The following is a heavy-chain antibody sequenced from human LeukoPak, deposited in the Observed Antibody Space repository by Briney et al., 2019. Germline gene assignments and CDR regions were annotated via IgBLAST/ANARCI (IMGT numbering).Heavy chain of an antibody. D-gene: IGHD6-13*01. J-gene: IGHJ4*02. V-gene: IGHV1-3*01. CDR1: GYAFPHYG. Sequence: ASVKVSCKASGYAFPHYGVQWVRQAPGQTLEWMGWINAGNGDDTKYSQKFQSRLTMTTDTSATTVYMELNSLRSEDTAVYYCARSGSNWSCDSWGQGTLVTVSS. CDR2: INAGNGDDT. CDR3: ARSGSNWSCDS.